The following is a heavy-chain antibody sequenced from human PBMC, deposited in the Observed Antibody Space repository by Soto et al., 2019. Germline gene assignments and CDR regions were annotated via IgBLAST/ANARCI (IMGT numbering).Heavy chain of an antibody. J-gene: IGHJ6*02. CDR1: GYTFTSYY. V-gene: IGHV1-46*01. D-gene: IGHD2-15*01. CDR2: INPSGGST. Sequence: ASVKVSCKASGYTFTSYYMHWVRQAPGQGLEWMGIINPSGGSTSYAQKFQGRVTMTRDTSTSTVYMELSSLRSEDTAVYYCARDKRRKAVVVADTSYYYYGMDVWGQGTTGTVSS. CDR3: ARDKRRKAVVVADTSYYYYGMDV.